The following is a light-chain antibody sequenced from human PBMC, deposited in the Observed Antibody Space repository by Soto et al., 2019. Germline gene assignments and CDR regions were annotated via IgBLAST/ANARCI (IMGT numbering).Light chain of an antibody. CDR3: QQYNRYSRT. V-gene: IGKV1-5*03. CDR2: KAS. J-gene: IGKJ1*01. CDR1: QSISSW. Sequence: DIQMTQSPSTLSASVGDRVTLPCRASQSISSWLAWYRQKPGKAPKLLIYKASSLASGVPSRFSGSGSGTEFTRTISSLQPDDFATDYCQQYNRYSRTFGQGTKVDIK.